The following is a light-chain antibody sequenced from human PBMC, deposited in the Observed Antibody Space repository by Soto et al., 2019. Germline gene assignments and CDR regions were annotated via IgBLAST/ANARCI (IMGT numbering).Light chain of an antibody. CDR1: SSNIGTGYD. J-gene: IGLJ2*01. Sequence: QAVVTQPPSVSGAPGQRVTISCTGSSSNIGTGYDVHWYQHLPGTAPKLLIYANSNRPSGVPDRFSGSKSGTSASLAITGLQAEDEADYYCQSYDSSLSGSVIFGGGTKLTVL. CDR2: ANS. CDR3: QSYDSSLSGSVI. V-gene: IGLV1-40*01.